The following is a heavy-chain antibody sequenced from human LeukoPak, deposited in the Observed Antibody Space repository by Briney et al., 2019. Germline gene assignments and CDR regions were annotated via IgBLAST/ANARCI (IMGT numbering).Heavy chain of an antibody. CDR2: IYSGGST. V-gene: IGHV3-53*01. Sequence: GGSLRLSCAASGFTVSSNYMSWVRQAPGKGLEWVSVIYSGGSTHYADSVKGRFTISRDNSKNTLDLQMNSLRPEDTAVYYCAGGGAYGYGLLDNWGQGTLVTVSS. CDR3: AGGGAYGYGLLDN. D-gene: IGHD5-18*01. J-gene: IGHJ4*02. CDR1: GFTVSSNY.